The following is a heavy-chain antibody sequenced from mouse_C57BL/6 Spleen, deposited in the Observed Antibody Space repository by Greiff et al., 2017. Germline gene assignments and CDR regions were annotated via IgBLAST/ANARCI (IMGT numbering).Heavy chain of an antibody. J-gene: IGHJ2*01. V-gene: IGHV1-82*01. Sequence: VQRVESGPELVKPGASVKISCKASGYAFSSSWMNWVKQRPGKGLEWIGRIYPGDGDTNYNGKFKGKATLTADKSSSTAYMQLSSLTSEDSAVYFCARGGPYYFDYWGQGTTLTVSS. CDR2: IYPGDGDT. CDR1: GYAFSSSW. CDR3: ARGGPYYFDY.